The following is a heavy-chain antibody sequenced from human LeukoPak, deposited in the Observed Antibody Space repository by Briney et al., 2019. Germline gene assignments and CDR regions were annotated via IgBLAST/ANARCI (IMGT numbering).Heavy chain of an antibody. J-gene: IGHJ6*03. CDR3: ARDHIAAGGTANYYYYYYMDV. V-gene: IGHV3-74*01. CDR2: ISDGSST. CDR1: GFTFSSYW. D-gene: IGHD6-13*01. Sequence: GGSLRLSCAASGFTFSSYWMHWVRQAPGKGLVWVSRISDGSSTSYADSVKGRFTISRDNAKNTLNLQMNSLRAEDTAVYYCARDHIAAGGTANYYYYYYMDVWGKGTTVTISS.